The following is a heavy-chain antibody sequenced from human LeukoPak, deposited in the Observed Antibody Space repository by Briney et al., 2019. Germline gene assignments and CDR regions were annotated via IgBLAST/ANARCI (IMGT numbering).Heavy chain of an antibody. CDR2: IYYSGST. CDR1: GGSISNYY. J-gene: IGHJ2*01. CDR3: ARRTYFDL. V-gene: IGHV4-59*08. Sequence: PSETLSLTCTVSGGSISNYYWSWVRQPPGKGLEWIGYIYYSGSTTYNPSLKSRITISVDTSKNQFSLKLNAVTAADTAVYYCARRTYFDLWGRGTLVTVSS.